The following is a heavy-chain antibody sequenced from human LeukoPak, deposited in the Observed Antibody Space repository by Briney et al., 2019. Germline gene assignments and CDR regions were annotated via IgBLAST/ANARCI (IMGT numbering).Heavy chain of an antibody. D-gene: IGHD2-21*02. CDR2: IIPIFGTA. CDR1: GGTFSSYA. V-gene: IGHV1-69*06. CDR3: ASGVNVVVTAIFTN. J-gene: IGHJ4*02. Sequence: GASVKVSCKASGGTFSSYAISWVRQAPGQGLEWTGGIIPIFGTANYAQKFQGRVTITADKSTSTAYMELSSLRSEDTAVYYCASGVNVVVTAIFTNWGQGTLVTVSS.